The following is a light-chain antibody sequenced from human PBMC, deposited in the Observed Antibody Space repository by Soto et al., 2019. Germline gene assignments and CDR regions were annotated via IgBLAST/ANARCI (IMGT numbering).Light chain of an antibody. CDR1: QSVSSN. CDR3: QQYGSSRP. J-gene: IGKJ1*01. Sequence: ESVLTQSPGTRSLSPGERATLSCRASQSVSSNLAWYQQKPGQAPRLLIYGASSGATGIPDRFSGSGSGTDFTLTISRLEPEDFAVYYCQQYGSSRPFGQGTKADIK. V-gene: IGKV3-20*01. CDR2: GAS.